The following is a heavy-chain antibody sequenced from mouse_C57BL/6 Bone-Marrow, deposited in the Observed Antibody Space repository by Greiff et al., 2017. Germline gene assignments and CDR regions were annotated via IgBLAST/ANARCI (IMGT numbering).Heavy chain of an antibody. D-gene: IGHD4-1*01. J-gene: IGHJ2*01. CDR2: IDPSDSET. CDR3: ARDLGDY. CDR1: GYTFTSYW. Sequence: QVQLQQPGAELVRPGSSVKLSCKASGYTFTSYWLHWVKQRPIQGLEWIGNIDPSDSETHSNQKFKDKATLTVDKSSSTAYMQLSSLTSEDSAVYYCARDLGDYWGQGTTLTVSS. V-gene: IGHV1-52*01.